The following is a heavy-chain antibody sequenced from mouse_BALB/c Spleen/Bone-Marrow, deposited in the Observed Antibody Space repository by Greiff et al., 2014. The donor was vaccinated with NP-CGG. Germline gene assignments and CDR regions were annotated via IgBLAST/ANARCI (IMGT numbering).Heavy chain of an antibody. V-gene: IGHV14-3*02. Sequence: VHVKQSGVELVKPGASVKLSCTASGFNIKDTYMHWVKQRPEQGLEWIGRIDPANGNTKYDPKFQGKATITADTSSNTAYLQLSSLTSEDTAVYYCARWDYRYDYWGQGTTLTVSS. CDR3: ARWDYRYDY. D-gene: IGHD2-14*01. J-gene: IGHJ2*01. CDR2: IDPANGNT. CDR1: GFNIKDTY.